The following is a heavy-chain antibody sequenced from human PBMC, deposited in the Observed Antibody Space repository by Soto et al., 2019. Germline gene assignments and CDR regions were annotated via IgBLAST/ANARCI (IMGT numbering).Heavy chain of an antibody. CDR2: INHIGIT. V-gene: IGHV4-34*01. Sequence: QVQLQQWGAGLLNPSETLSLTCAVYGGSFINHYWSGIRQPPGKGLEWIGEINHIGITNYNPSLKSRVTLSVDPFKKQFSLKLSSVAAADTAVYYCARGDILIGSRNWFDPWGQGTLVTVSS. J-gene: IGHJ5*02. CDR1: GGSFINHY. D-gene: IGHD3-9*01. CDR3: ARGDILIGSRNWFDP.